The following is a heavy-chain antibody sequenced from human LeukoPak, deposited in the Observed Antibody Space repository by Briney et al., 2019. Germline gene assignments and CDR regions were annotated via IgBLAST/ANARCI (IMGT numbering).Heavy chain of an antibody. J-gene: IGHJ4*02. Sequence: GGSLRLSCAASGFTFSSYAMSWVRQAPGKGLEWVSAISGSGGSTYYADSVKGRFIISRDNSKNTLYLQMNSLRAEDTAVYYCAKDWYYYDSSGYYYFWGQGTLVTVSS. CDR2: ISGSGGST. CDR3: AKDWYYYDSSGYYYF. V-gene: IGHV3-23*01. D-gene: IGHD3-22*01. CDR1: GFTFSSYA.